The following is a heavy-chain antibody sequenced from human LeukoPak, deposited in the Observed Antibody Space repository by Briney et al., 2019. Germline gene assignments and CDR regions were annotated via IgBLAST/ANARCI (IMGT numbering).Heavy chain of an antibody. CDR1: GGSISSYY. Sequence: SETLSLTCTVSGGSISSYYWSWIRQPPGKGLEWIGYIYYSGSTNYNPSLKSRVTISVDTSKNQFSLKLSSVTAADTAVYYCARGPGIAAAGHGDFDYWGQGTLVTVSS. V-gene: IGHV4-59*08. J-gene: IGHJ4*02. D-gene: IGHD6-13*01. CDR3: ARGPGIAAAGHGDFDY. CDR2: IYYSGST.